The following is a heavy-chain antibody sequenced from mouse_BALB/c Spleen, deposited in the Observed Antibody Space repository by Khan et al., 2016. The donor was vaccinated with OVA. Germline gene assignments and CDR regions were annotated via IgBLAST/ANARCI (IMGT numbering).Heavy chain of an antibody. Sequence: QVQLKQSGAELARPGASVKLSCKASGYTFTDYYINWVKQRTGQGLEWIGEISPGSGDTYYNERFKGKATLTADKSYSTAYMQLSSLTSEASAFYFCARRNYISYTFAYWGQGTLVTVSA. D-gene: IGHD1-1*01. CDR2: ISPGSGDT. V-gene: IGHV1-77*01. CDR3: ARRNYISYTFAY. CDR1: GYTFTDYY. J-gene: IGHJ3*01.